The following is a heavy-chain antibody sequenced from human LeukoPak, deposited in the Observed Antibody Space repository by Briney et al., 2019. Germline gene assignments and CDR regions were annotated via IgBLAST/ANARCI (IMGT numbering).Heavy chain of an antibody. CDR2: ISIGVTTK. Sequence: PGGSLRLSCVASGFTFNNYEMNWVRHAPGKVLQWVSCISIGVTTKYYADSVKGRFTISRDNAKNSLFLQMNSLRADDTAVYYCARSFDIWGQGTMVTVSS. CDR3: ARSFDI. CDR1: GFTFNNYE. V-gene: IGHV3-48*03. J-gene: IGHJ3*02.